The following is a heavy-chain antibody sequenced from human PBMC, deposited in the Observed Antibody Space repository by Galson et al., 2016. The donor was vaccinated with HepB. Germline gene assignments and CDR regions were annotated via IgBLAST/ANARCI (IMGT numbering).Heavy chain of an antibody. D-gene: IGHD2-2*01. CDR2: ISYDSSNK. Sequence: LRLSCAASGFTFSNYAMHWVRQAPGKGLEWLASISYDSSNKYYGDSVKGRFTISRDNSKDTLYLQMNSLRPEDTAIYYCARDGRSYAFARGDYWGQGTLVTVSS. CDR1: GFTFSNYA. CDR3: ARDGRSYAFARGDY. J-gene: IGHJ1*01. V-gene: IGHV3-30*04.